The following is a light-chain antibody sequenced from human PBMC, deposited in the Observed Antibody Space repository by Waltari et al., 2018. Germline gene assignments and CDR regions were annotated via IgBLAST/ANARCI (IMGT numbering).Light chain of an antibody. CDR2: EGT. J-gene: IGLJ1*01. CDR3: CSYGNSIYV. V-gene: IGLV2-23*01. Sequence: QSALTQPASVSGSPGQPITISCSGTSSDVGRYTLVSWYQQQPDKAPKLLIYEGTKRPSGVSNRFSGAKSGSTASLTISGLQAEDEGDYYCCSYGNSIYVFGSGTKVTVI. CDR1: SSDVGRYTL.